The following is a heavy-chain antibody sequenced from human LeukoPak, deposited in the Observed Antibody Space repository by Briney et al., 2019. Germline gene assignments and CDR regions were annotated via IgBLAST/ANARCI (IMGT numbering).Heavy chain of an antibody. CDR2: ISGSGGST. Sequence: GGSLRLSCAASGFTFSSYGMHWVRQAPGKGLEWVSAISGSGGSTYYADSVKGRFTISRDNAKNSLYLQMNSLRAEDTALYHCARGDTVTTPFDYWGQGALVTVSS. D-gene: IGHD4-17*01. V-gene: IGHV3-23*01. CDR1: GFTFSSYG. CDR3: ARGDTVTTPFDY. J-gene: IGHJ4*02.